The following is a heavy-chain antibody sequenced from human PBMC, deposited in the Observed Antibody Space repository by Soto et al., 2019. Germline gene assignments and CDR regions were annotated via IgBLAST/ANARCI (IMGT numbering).Heavy chain of an antibody. CDR2: IYYSGST. J-gene: IGHJ4*02. CDR1: GGSISSSSYY. V-gene: IGHV4-39*01. Sequence: PSETLSLTCTVSGGSISSSSYYWGWIRQPPGKGLEWIGSIYYSGSTYYNPSLKSRVTISVDTPKNQFSLKLSSVTAADTAVYYCASSPPGIANWGQGTLVTVSS. CDR3: ASSPPGIAN. D-gene: IGHD6-13*01.